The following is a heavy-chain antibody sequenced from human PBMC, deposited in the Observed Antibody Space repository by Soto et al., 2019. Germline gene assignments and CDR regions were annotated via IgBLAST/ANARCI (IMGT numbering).Heavy chain of an antibody. D-gene: IGHD3-9*01. V-gene: IGHV4-39*01. CDR1: GGSVRSSGYY. J-gene: IGHJ4*02. CDR3: GRLEGLATISYYFDY. CDR2: VYYSGST. Sequence: SETLSLTCTVSGGSVRSSGYYWGWVRQPPGKGLEWIGSVYYSGSTYYNPSLESRVTISVDKSKNQFSLKLMSLSAADTAVYYCGRLEGLATISYYFDYWGQGALVTVSS.